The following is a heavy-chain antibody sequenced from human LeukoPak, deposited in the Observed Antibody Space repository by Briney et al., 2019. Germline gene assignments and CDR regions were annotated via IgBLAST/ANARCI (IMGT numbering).Heavy chain of an antibody. CDR3: ARAYYESSAYRQAVYFDY. V-gene: IGHV1-46*02. D-gene: IGHD3-22*01. CDR1: GYAFNSSY. Sequence: GASVKVSCKASGYAFNSSYMRWVRQAPGQGLEWMGMINHSDDSTRYAQKFQGRVTMTKDASTNTVYMHLSSLSSDDTAVYYCARAYYESSAYRQAVYFDYWGQGTLVTVCS. CDR2: INHSDDST. J-gene: IGHJ4*02.